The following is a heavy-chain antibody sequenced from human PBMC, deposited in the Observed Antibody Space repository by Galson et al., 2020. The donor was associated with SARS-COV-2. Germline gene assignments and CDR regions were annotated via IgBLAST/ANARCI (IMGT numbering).Heavy chain of an antibody. V-gene: IGHV3-53*01. CDR2: IYSTGHT. CDR1: GFTVNENY. D-gene: IGHD6-13*01. Sequence: GESLKISCAASGFTVNENYMTWVRQAPGKGLEWLSVIYSTGHTNYPDSVKGRYTISRDISKNTLFLQMNSLRVEDTAVYYCAGGAGKSRLFDSWGQGTLVTVSS. CDR3: AGGAGKSRLFDS. J-gene: IGHJ4*02.